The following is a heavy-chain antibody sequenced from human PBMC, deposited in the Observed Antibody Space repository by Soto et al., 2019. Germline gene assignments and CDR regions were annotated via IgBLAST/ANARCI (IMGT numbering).Heavy chain of an antibody. CDR3: AKFKCSSTSCHRNYYYYYMDV. D-gene: IGHD2-2*01. CDR2: ISGSGGST. Sequence: GSLRLSCAASGFTFSSYAMSWVRQAPGKGLEWVSAISGSGGSTYYADSVKGPFTISRDNSKNTLYLQMNSLRAEDTAVYYCAKFKCSSTSCHRNYYYYYMDVWGKGTTVTVSS. V-gene: IGHV3-23*01. J-gene: IGHJ6*03. CDR1: GFTFSSYA.